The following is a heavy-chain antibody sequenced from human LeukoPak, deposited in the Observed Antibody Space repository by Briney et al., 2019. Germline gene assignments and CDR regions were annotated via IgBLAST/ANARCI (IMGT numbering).Heavy chain of an antibody. Sequence: KESGPTVVKPTQTLTLTCTFSGFSLSTSGVGVGWIRQPPGKALEWLALIFWDDDKRYSPSLKSRLPITKDTSKNQVVLTVTNMDPVDTATYFCAHLARFCSSTSCPNWFDPWGQGTLVTVSS. CDR2: IFWDDDK. J-gene: IGHJ5*02. CDR3: AHLARFCSSTSCPNWFDP. V-gene: IGHV2-5*02. CDR1: GFSLSTSGVG. D-gene: IGHD2-2*01.